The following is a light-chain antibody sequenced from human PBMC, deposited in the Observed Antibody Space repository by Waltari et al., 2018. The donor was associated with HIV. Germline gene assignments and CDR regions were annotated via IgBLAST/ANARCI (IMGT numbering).Light chain of an antibody. CDR2: EVS. Sequence: QSALTQPASVSGSPGQSITIPCPGTSRAVGGYKLVSWYQQHPGKAPKLMIYEVSKRPSGVSNRFSGSKSGNTASLTISGLQAEDEADYYCCAYAGSTTYVIFGGGTKLTVL. CDR3: CAYAGSTTYVI. V-gene: IGLV2-23*02. J-gene: IGLJ2*01. CDR1: SRAVGGYKL.